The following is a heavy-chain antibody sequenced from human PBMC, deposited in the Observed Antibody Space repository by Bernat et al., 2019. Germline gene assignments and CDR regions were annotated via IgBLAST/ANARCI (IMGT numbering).Heavy chain of an antibody. V-gene: IGHV3-30*18. CDR2: TSYDGSNK. CDR1: GFTFSSYG. Sequence: QVQLVESGGGVVQPGRSLRLSCAASGFTFSSYGMHWVRQAPGKGLEWVAVTSYDGSNKYYADSVKGRFTISRDNSKNTLYLQMNSLRAEDTAVYYCAKDRRIQLWLRAGAFDYWGQGTLVTVSS. D-gene: IGHD5-18*01. J-gene: IGHJ4*02. CDR3: AKDRRIQLWLRAGAFDY.